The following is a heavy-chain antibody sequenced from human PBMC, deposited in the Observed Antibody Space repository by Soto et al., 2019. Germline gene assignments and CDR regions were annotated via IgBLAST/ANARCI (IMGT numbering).Heavy chain of an antibody. V-gene: IGHV1-18*01. CDR1: GYTFTRFG. D-gene: IGHD3-10*01. CDR2: ISAHNGNT. CDR3: ARGGEKWRTFDY. J-gene: IGHJ4*02. Sequence: QVQLVQSGAEVKKPGASVKVSCKASGYTFTRFGISWVRQAPGQGLEWMGWISAHNGNTNYAQKLQGRVTTTTDTSTSIAYMELRSLTSDDTAVYYCARGGEKWRTFDYWGQGTPVTVSS.